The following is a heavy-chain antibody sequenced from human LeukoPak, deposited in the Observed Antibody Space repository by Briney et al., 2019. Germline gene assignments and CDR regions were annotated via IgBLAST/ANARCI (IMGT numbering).Heavy chain of an antibody. J-gene: IGHJ4*02. Sequence: SVKVSCKASGGTFSSYAISWVRQAPGQGLEWMGGIIPIFGTANYAQKFQGRVTITTDESTSTAYMELSSLRSEDTAVYYCARTESQWLPPGYFDYWGQGTLVTVSS. CDR1: GGTFSSYA. CDR3: ARTESQWLPPGYFDY. V-gene: IGHV1-69*05. D-gene: IGHD6-19*01. CDR2: IIPIFGTA.